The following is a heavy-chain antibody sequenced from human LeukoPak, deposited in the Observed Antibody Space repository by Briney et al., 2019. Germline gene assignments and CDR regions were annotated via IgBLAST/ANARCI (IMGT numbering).Heavy chain of an antibody. Sequence: GRSLRLSCAASGFTFSGYAMTWVRQAPGKGLEWVSALSASGSDTYYADSVKGRFTISRDNSKNTLYLQMGSLRAEDMAVYYCARGSAAGPFDYWGQGTLVTVFS. CDR3: ARGSAAGPFDY. J-gene: IGHJ4*02. CDR2: LSASGSDT. D-gene: IGHD6-13*01. V-gene: IGHV3-23*01. CDR1: GFTFSGYA.